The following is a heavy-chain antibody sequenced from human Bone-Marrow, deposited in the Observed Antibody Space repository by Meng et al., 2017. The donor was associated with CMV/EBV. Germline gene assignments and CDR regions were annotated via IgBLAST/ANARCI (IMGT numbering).Heavy chain of an antibody. D-gene: IGHD6-13*01. CDR1: GGSISSSSYY. CDR3: ARDPPVPTAGGFDY. V-gene: IGHV4-39*07. J-gene: IGHJ4*02. CDR2: IYYSGST. Sequence: HRRLQESGPGLVKPSETLSLTCTVSGGSISSSSYYWGWIRQPPGKGLEWIGSIYYSGSTYYNPSLKSRVTISVDTSKNQFSLKLSSVTAADTAVYYCARDPPVPTAGGFDYWGQGTLVTVSS.